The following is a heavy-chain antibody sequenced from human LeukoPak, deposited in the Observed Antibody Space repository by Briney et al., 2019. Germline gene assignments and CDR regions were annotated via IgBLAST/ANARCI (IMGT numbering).Heavy chain of an antibody. Sequence: SETLSLTCAVYGESFSGYYWSWIRQPPGKGLEWIGEINHSGSTNYNPSLKSRVTISVDTSKNQFSLKLSSVTAADTAVYYCARAISRVSAHDTSQLDYWGQGTLVTVSS. J-gene: IGHJ4*02. CDR2: INHSGST. CDR1: GESFSGYY. V-gene: IGHV4-34*01. CDR3: ARAISRVSAHDTSQLDY. D-gene: IGHD5/OR15-5a*01.